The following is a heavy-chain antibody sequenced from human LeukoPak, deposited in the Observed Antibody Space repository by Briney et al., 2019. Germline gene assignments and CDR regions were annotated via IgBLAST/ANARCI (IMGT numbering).Heavy chain of an antibody. CDR2: IYYSGST. D-gene: IGHD3-3*01. Sequence: SETLSLTCTVSGGAISSYYWSWIRQPPGKGLEWIGYIYYSGSTNYNPSLKSRVTISVDTSKNQFSLKLSSVTAADTAVYYCAAGEAYYDFWSGYYLFDYWGQGTLVTVSS. V-gene: IGHV4-59*01. J-gene: IGHJ4*02. CDR3: AAGEAYYDFWSGYYLFDY. CDR1: GGAISSYY.